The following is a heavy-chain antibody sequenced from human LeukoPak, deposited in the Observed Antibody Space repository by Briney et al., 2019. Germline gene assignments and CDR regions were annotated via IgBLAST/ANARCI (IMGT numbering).Heavy chain of an antibody. J-gene: IGHJ6*02. V-gene: IGHV3-11*05. CDR2: SSSSSSYT. Sequence: GGSLRLSCAASGFTFSDYYMSWIRQAPGKGLEWVSYSSSSSSYTNYADSVKGRFTISRDNAKNSLYLQMNSLRAEDTAVYYCARGTRGYSYGSNYYYYGMDVWGQGTTVTVSS. D-gene: IGHD5-18*01. CDR3: ARGTRGYSYGSNYYYYGMDV. CDR1: GFTFSDYY.